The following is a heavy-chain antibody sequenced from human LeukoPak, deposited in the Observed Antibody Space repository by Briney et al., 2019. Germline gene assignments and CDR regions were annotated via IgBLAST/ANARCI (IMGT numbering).Heavy chain of an antibody. CDR3: ARDPGYSYGTSWFDP. D-gene: IGHD5-18*01. CDR1: GYTXTSYG. V-gene: IGHV1-18*01. Sequence: ASVKVSCKASGYTXTSYGINWVRQAPGQGLEWMGWISAYNGNTNYAQKLQGRVTMTTDTSTSTAYMELRSLRSDDTAVYYCARDPGYSYGTSWFDPWGQGTLVTVSS. CDR2: ISAYNGNT. J-gene: IGHJ5*02.